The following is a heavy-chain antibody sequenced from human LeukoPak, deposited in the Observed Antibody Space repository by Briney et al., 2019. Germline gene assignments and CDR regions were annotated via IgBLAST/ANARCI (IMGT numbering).Heavy chain of an antibody. Sequence: ASVKVSCKASGYTFTSYGISWVRQAPGQGLEWMGWINPNSGGTNYAQKFQGRVTMTRDTSISTAYMELSRLRFDDTAVYYCARNVQAAILDAFDIWGQGTMVTVSS. CDR3: ARNVQAAILDAFDI. V-gene: IGHV1-2*02. CDR2: INPNSGGT. J-gene: IGHJ3*02. D-gene: IGHD2-2*02. CDR1: GYTFTSYG.